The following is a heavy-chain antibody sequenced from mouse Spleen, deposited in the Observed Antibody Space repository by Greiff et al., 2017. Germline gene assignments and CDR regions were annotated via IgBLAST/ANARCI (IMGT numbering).Heavy chain of an antibody. J-gene: IGHJ1*01. Sequence: QVQLQQPGAELVKPGASVKLSCKASGYTFTSYWMHWVKQRPGQGLEWIGEINPSNGRTNYNEKFKSKATLTVDKSSSTAYMQLSSLTSEDSAVYYCARAPIHYYGYVGYFDVWGAGTTVTVSS. D-gene: IGHD1-2*01. CDR2: INPSNGRT. V-gene: IGHV1S81*02. CDR1: GYTFTSYW. CDR3: ARAPIHYYGYVGYFDV.